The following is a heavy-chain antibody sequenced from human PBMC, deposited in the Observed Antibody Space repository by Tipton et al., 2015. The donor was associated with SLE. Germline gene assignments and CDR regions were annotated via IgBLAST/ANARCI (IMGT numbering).Heavy chain of an antibody. CDR1: GGSISGYH. CDR3: ARDRDIVLEPVPIPPAFDI. Sequence: TLSLTCTVSGGSISGYHWSWLRQPPGKGLEWIGRISYSGATYYNPSLKSRVIISLDTSRNHFSLKLTSVTAADTAVYFCARDRDIVLEPVPIPPAFDIWGQGTTVTVSS. CDR2: ISYSGAT. V-gene: IGHV4-59*12. D-gene: IGHD2-8*02. J-gene: IGHJ3*02.